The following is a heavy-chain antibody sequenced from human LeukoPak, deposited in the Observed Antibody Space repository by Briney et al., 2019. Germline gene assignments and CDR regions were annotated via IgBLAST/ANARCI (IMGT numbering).Heavy chain of an antibody. V-gene: IGHV1-8*01. CDR1: GYTFTTYD. Sequence: GASVKVSCKASGYTFTTYDINWVRQATGQGLEWMAWMNPNSGNTGYAQKFQGRVTMTRNTSISTAYMEPSSLRSEDTAVYYCARVAGNCGGDCYRLVYWGQGTLVTVAS. CDR3: ARVAGNCGGDCYRLVY. D-gene: IGHD2-21*01. CDR2: MNPNSGNT. J-gene: IGHJ4*02.